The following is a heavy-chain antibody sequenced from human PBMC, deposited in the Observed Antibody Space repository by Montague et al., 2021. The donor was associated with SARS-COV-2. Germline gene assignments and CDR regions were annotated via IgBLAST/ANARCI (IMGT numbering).Heavy chain of an antibody. CDR2: INQDETAK. V-gene: IGHV3-7*01. CDR1: GFTSGDYQ. D-gene: IGHD3/OR15-3a*01. J-gene: IGHJ4*02. Sequence: SLRLSCAASGFTSGDYQMTWVRQAPGKGLQWVAHINQDETAKTYVDSVKGRFTISRDNAKNSLTLQMNSLKDEDTAVYYCARSPRGSGTGWLDYWGQGTLVTVSS. CDR3: ARSPRGSGTGWLDY.